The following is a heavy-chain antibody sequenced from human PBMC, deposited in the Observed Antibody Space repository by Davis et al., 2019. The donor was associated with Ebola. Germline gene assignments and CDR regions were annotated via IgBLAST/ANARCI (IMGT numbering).Heavy chain of an antibody. CDR2: ISYDGSNK. J-gene: IGHJ4*02. V-gene: IGHV3-30*03. Sequence: PGGSLRLSCAASGFTFSSYGMHWVRQAPGKGLEWVAVISYDGSNKYYADSVKGRFTISRDNSKNTLYLQMNSLRAEDTAVYYCARDGLRWRFTGGPNQWGQGTLITVSS. CDR1: GFTFSSYG. CDR3: ARDGLRWRFTGGPNQ. D-gene: IGHD4-23*01.